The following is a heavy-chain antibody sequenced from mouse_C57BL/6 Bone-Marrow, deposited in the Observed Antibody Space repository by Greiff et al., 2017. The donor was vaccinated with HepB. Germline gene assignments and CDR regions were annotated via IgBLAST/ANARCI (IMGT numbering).Heavy chain of an antibody. J-gene: IGHJ4*01. CDR3: TRWGNYDAMDY. CDR2: IDPETGGT. Sequence: VKLQQSGAELVRPGASVTLSCKASGYTFTDYEMHWVKQTPVHGLEWIGAIDPETGGTAYNQKFKGKAILTADKSSSTAYMELRSLTSEDSAVYYCTRWGNYDAMDYWGQGTSVTVSS. V-gene: IGHV1-15*01. D-gene: IGHD2-1*01. CDR1: GYTFTDYE.